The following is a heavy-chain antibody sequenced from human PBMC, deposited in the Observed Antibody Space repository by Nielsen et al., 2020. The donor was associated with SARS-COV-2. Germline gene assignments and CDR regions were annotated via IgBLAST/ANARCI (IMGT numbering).Heavy chain of an antibody. D-gene: IGHD3-22*01. CDR3: ASHYYYDSSGYHYYYGMDV. V-gene: IGHV1-18*04. CDR1: GYTFISYG. Sequence: ASVKVSCKASGYTFISYGISWVRQAPGQGPEWMGWITTYNGKTNYAQKFQGRVTMTADTSTSTAYMELRSLRSDDTAVYYCASHYYYDSSGYHYYYGMDVWGQGTTVTVSS. J-gene: IGHJ6*02. CDR2: ITTYNGKT.